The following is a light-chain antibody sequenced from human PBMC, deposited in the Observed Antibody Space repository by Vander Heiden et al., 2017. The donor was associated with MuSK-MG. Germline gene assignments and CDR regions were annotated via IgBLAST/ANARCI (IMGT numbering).Light chain of an antibody. J-gene: IGLJ3*02. CDR3: CSYAGSSTWV. CDR2: EVS. V-gene: IGLV2-23*02. Sequence: QSALTQPASVSGSPGQSITISCTGTSSDVGSYNLVSWYQQHPGKAPKLMIYEVSKRPSGVSNRFSGSKSGNTASLTISGLQAEDEADDYCCSYAGSSTWVFGGGTKLTVL. CDR1: SSDVGSYNL.